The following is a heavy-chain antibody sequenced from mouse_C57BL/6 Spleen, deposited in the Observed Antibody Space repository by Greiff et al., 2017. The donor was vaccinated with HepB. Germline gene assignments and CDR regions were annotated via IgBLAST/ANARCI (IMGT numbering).Heavy chain of an antibody. J-gene: IGHJ4*01. Sequence: QVQLQQPGAELVKPGASVKMSCKASGYTFTSYWITWVKQRPGQGLEWIGDIYPGSGSTNYNEKFKSKATLTVDTSSSTAYMQLSSLTSEDSAVYYCARWGYSKGDAMDYWGQGTSVTVSS. V-gene: IGHV1-55*01. D-gene: IGHD2-5*01. CDR2: IYPGSGST. CDR1: GYTFTSYW. CDR3: ARWGYSKGDAMDY.